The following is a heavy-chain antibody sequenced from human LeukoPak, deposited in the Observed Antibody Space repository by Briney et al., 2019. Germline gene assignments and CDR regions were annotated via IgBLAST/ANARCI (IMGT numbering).Heavy chain of an antibody. V-gene: IGHV1-24*01. CDR1: GYTLTELS. J-gene: IGHJ5*02. CDR3: ATRNPFVYSSSPGWFDP. CDR2: FDPEDGET. D-gene: IGHD6-6*01. Sequence: GASVKVSCKVAGYTLTELSMHWVRQAPGKGLEWMGGFDPEDGETIYAQKFQGRVTMTEDTSTDTAYMELSSLRSEDTAVYYCATRNPFVYSSSPGWFDPWGQGTLVTVSS.